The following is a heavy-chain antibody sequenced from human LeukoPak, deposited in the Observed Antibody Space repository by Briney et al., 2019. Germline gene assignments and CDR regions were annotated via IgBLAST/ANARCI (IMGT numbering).Heavy chain of an antibody. V-gene: IGHV5-51*01. J-gene: IGHJ4*02. D-gene: IGHD3-22*01. CDR2: IYPGDSDT. Sequence: GESLKISCKGSGYSFTSYWIGWVRQMPGKGLEWTGIIYPGDSDTRYSPSFQGQVTISADKSISTAYLQWSSLKASDTAMYYCARLDYYDSSGPSPYYFDYWGQGTLVTVSS. CDR3: ARLDYYDSSGPSPYYFDY. CDR1: GYSFTSYW.